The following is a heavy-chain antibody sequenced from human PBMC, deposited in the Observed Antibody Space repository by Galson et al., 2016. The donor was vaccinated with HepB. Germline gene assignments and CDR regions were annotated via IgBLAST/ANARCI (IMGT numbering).Heavy chain of an antibody. CDR3: ARVSPVDYYYYMDV. J-gene: IGHJ6*03. CDR2: ISGRSSYI. CDR1: GFIFNSHA. V-gene: IGHV3-21*01. Sequence: SLRLSCAASGFIFNSHAMNWVRQAPGKGLEWVSFISGRSSYIYYADSVEGRFTVSRDNAKNSLYLQMNSLRAEDTAVYYCARVSPVDYYYYMDVWGRGTTVTVS.